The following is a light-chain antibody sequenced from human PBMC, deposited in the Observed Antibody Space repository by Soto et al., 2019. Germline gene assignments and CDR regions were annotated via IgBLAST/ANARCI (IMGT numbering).Light chain of an antibody. V-gene: IGKV3-20*01. CDR3: QQYSNWPPAIT. J-gene: IGKJ5*01. CDR1: QSVSSSY. Sequence: EIVLTQSPGTLSLSPGERATLSCRASQSVSSSYLAWYQQKPGQAPRLLIYGAFSRATGIPDRFSGSGSGTEFTLIISSLQSEDVALYYCQQYSNWPPAITFGQGTRLEIK. CDR2: GAF.